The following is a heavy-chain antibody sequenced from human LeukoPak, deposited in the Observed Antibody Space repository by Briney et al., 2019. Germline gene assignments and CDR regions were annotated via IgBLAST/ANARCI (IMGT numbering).Heavy chain of an antibody. Sequence: GGSLRLSSAASGFTFSSYEMNWVRQAPGKGLEWVSYISSSGSTIYYADSVKGRFTISRDNAKNSLYLQMNSLRAEDTAVYYCASALMVRGVVGWFDPWGQGTLVTVSS. CDR2: ISSSGSTI. D-gene: IGHD3-10*01. CDR1: GFTFSSYE. J-gene: IGHJ5*02. CDR3: ASALMVRGVVGWFDP. V-gene: IGHV3-48*03.